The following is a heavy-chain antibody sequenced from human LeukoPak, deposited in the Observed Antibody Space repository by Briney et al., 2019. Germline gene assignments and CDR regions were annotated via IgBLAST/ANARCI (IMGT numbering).Heavy chain of an antibody. CDR2: INPSGGST. D-gene: IGHD3-3*01. V-gene: IGHV1-46*01. J-gene: IGHJ4*02. CDR1: GYTFTSYY. Sequence: ASVKVSCKASGYTFTSYYMHWVRQAPGQGLEWMGIINPSGGSTSYAQKFQGRVTMTRDTSTSTVYMELSSLRSEDTAVYYCARGGYDFWSGYYSLYYFDYWGQGTLVTVSS. CDR3: ARGGYDFWSGYYSLYYFDY.